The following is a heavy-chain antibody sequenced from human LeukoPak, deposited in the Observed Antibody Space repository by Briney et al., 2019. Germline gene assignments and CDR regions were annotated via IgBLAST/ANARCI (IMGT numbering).Heavy chain of an antibody. CDR3: ARAPLYYYDSSGYLDY. J-gene: IGHJ4*02. Sequence: GSSVKVSCKASGGTFSSYAISWVRQAPGQGLEWMGGIIPIFGTANYAQKFQGRVTITADESTSTAYMELSSLRSEDTAVYYCARAPLYYYDSSGYLDYWGQGTLVTVSS. CDR2: IIPIFGTA. V-gene: IGHV1-69*01. D-gene: IGHD3-22*01. CDR1: GGTFSSYA.